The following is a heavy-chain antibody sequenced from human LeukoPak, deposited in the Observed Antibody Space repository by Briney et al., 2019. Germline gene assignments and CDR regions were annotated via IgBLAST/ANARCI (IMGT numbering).Heavy chain of an antibody. CDR3: VKSLHYDFWGSGYYYYMDV. J-gene: IGHJ6*03. CDR1: GFTFSSYG. V-gene: IGHV3-30*02. Sequence: PGGSLRLSCAASGFTFSSYGMHWVRQAPGKGLEWVAFIRYDGSNKYYADSVKGRFTISRDNSKNTLYLQMNSLRAEDTAVYYCVKSLHYDFWGSGYYYYMDVWGKGTTVTVSS. CDR2: IRYDGSNK. D-gene: IGHD3-3*01.